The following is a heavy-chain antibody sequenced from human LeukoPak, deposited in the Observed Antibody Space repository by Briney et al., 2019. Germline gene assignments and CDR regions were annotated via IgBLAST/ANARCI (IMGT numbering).Heavy chain of an antibody. D-gene: IGHD2-21*01. J-gene: IGHJ4*02. V-gene: IGHV1-2*02. Sequence: ASVKVSCKASGYTLTDHYMHWLRWAPGQGLEWMGWINPQNGATVYAKKFQGRVTMTRDTSISTAYMELSSLRSDDTAVYYCAIITVIKSPFDYWGQGTLVTVSS. CDR2: INPQNGAT. CDR3: AIITVIKSPFDY. CDR1: GYTLTDHY.